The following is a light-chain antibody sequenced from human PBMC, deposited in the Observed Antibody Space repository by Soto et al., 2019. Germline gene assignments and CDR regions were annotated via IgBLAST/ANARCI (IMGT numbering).Light chain of an antibody. V-gene: IGKV1-5*01. J-gene: IGKJ1*01. CDR2: DAS. CDR1: QSITTW. Sequence: IQMTQSPSTVSAYVGDSVTITCRASQSITTWLAWYQQRPGEAPKLLIYDASALPRGVPSRFSGSGSGTKFTLTIASLQPDDFATYYCQQYETFSGTFGPGTKVDIK. CDR3: QQYETFSGT.